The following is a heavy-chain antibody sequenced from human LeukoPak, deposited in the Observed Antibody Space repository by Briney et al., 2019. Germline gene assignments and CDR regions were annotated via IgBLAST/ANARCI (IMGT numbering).Heavy chain of an antibody. V-gene: IGHV3-21*01. D-gene: IGHD1-1*01. Sequence: PGGSLRLSCAASGFMFSNYTMNWVRQAPGKGLELVSSISRRSGYIYYADSVKGRFTISRDDAKNSMYLQMNSLRAEDTGVYYCARDQRLGNDGGADYWGQGTLVTVSS. CDR3: ARDQRLGNDGGADY. J-gene: IGHJ4*02. CDR1: GFMFSNYT. CDR2: ISRRSGYI.